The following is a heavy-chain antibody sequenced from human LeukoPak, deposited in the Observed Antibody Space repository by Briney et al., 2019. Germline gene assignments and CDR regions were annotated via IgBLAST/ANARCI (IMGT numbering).Heavy chain of an antibody. CDR1: GGTFSSYA. D-gene: IGHD4-17*01. CDR3: ARGGVTTVGLPIDY. Sequence: ASVKVSCTASGGTFSSYAISWVRQAPGQGLEWMGRIIPILGIANYAQKFQGRVTITADKSTSTAYMELSSLRSEDTAVYYCARGGVTTVGLPIDYWGQGTLVTVSS. J-gene: IGHJ4*02. CDR2: IIPILGIA. V-gene: IGHV1-69*04.